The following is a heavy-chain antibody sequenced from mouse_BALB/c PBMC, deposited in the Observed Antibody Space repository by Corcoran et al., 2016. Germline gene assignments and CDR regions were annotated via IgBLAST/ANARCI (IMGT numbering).Heavy chain of an antibody. CDR3: ARHYGSSYDY. Sequence: EVQLQQSGPELVKPGASVKISCKASGYSFTGYYMHWVKQSHVKSLEWIGRINPYNGATSYNQNFKDKASLTVDKSSRTAYMEIHSLTSEDSAVYYCARHYGSSYDYWGQGTTLTVSS. D-gene: IGHD1-1*01. CDR2: INPYNGAT. CDR1: GYSFTGYY. V-gene: IGHV1-22*01. J-gene: IGHJ2*01.